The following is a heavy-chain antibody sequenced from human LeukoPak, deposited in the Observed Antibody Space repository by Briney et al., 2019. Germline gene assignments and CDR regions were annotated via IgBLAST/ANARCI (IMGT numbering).Heavy chain of an antibody. D-gene: IGHD5-18*01. Sequence: PSETLSLTCAVYGGSFSGYYWSWIRQPPGKGLEWIGEINHSGSTNYNPSLKSRVTISVDTSKNQFSLKLSSVTAADTAVYYCARVSGAIVNSYYFDYWGQGTLVTVSS. J-gene: IGHJ4*02. V-gene: IGHV4-34*01. CDR3: ARVSGAIVNSYYFDY. CDR1: GGSFSGYY. CDR2: INHSGST.